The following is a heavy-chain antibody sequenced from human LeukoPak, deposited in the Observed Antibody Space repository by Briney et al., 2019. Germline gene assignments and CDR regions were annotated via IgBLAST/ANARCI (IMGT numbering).Heavy chain of an antibody. CDR1: GFTFSSYG. Sequence: PGGSLRLSCAASGFTFSSYGVHWVRQAPGKGLEWVAFIRYDGSNKYYADSVKGRFTISRDNSKNTLYLQMNSLRAEDTAVYYCAKDYCSGGSCYSDYWGQGTLVTVSS. D-gene: IGHD2-15*01. J-gene: IGHJ4*02. CDR2: IRYDGSNK. CDR3: AKDYCSGGSCYSDY. V-gene: IGHV3-30*02.